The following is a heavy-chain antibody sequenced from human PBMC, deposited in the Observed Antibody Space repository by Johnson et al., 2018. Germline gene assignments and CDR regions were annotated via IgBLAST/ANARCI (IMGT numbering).Heavy chain of an antibody. V-gene: IGHV4-59*12. Sequence: QVQLQESGPGLVKPSETLSLTCTVSGGSISSYYWSWIRQPPGPGLDWIGYTYYRGSPNYTPSLKRRVTISVDTSKNQFSLKLSSVTAADTAVYYCARKAVANALDIWGQGTMVTVSS. J-gene: IGHJ3*02. CDR1: GGSISSYY. CDR2: TYYRGSP. D-gene: IGHD5-12*01. CDR3: ARKAVANALDI.